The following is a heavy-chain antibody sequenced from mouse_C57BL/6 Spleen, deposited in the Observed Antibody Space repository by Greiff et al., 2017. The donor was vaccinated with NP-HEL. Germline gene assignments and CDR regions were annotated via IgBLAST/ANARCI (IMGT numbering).Heavy chain of an antibody. D-gene: IGHD1-1*01. J-gene: IGHJ2*01. CDR2: INPSNGGT. CDR3: TRSDYGSSFFDY. Sequence: QVQLQQPGTELVKPGASVKLSCKASGYTFTSYWMHWVKQRPGQGLEWIGNINPSNGGTNYNEKFKSKATLTVDKSSSTAYMELRSLTSEDSAVYYCTRSDYGSSFFDYWGQGTTLTVSS. V-gene: IGHV1-53*01. CDR1: GYTFTSYW.